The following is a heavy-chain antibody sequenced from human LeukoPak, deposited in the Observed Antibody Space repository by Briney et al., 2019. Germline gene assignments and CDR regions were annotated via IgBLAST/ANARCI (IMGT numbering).Heavy chain of an antibody. CDR2: ISGSGGST. D-gene: IGHD2-2*01. Sequence: GGSLRLSCAASGFTFSSYAMSWVRQAPGKGLEWVSAISGSGGSTYHADSVKGRFTISRDNSKNTLYLQMNSLRAEDTAVYYCAKDNKYCSSTSCYPPYYGMDVWGQGTTVTVSS. J-gene: IGHJ6*02. CDR1: GFTFSSYA. V-gene: IGHV3-23*01. CDR3: AKDNKYCSSTSCYPPYYGMDV.